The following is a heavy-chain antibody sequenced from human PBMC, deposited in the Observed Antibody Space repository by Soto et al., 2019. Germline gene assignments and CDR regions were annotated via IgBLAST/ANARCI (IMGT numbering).Heavy chain of an antibody. CDR1: GYTFTSYG. CDR3: AREWVVRGVIFGYNWFDP. V-gene: IGHV1-18*01. CDR2: ISAYNGNT. Sequence: ASVKVSCKASGYTFTSYGISWVRQAPGQGLEWMGWISAYNGNTNYAQKLQGRVTMTTDTSTSTAYMELRSLRSDDTAVYYCAREWVVRGVIFGYNWFDPWGQGTLVTVSS. J-gene: IGHJ5*02. D-gene: IGHD3-10*01.